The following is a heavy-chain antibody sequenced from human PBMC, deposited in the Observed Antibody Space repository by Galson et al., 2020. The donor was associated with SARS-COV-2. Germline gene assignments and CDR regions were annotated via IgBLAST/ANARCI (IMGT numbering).Heavy chain of an antibody. V-gene: IGHV3-33*01. D-gene: IGHD3-22*01. Sequence: GGSLRLSCAASGFTFSSYGMHWVRQAPGKGLEWVAVIWYDGSNKYYADSVKGRFTISRDNSKNTLYLQMNSLRAEDTAVNYCARVVLRSWALDYWGQGTLVTVSS. CDR3: ARVVLRSWALDY. CDR2: IWYDGSNK. J-gene: IGHJ4*02. CDR1: GFTFSSYG.